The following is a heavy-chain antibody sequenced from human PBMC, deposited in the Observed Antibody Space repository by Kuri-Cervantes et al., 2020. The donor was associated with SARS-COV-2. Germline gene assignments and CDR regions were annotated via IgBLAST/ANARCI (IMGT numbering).Heavy chain of an antibody. D-gene: IGHD3-10*01. J-gene: IGHJ4*02. Sequence: SVKVSCKASGGTFSSYAISWVRQAPGRGLEWMGRIIPILGIANYAQKFQGRVTITADKSTSTAYMELSSLRSEDTAVYYCASQTEIYGSGSYYFDYWGQGTLVTVSS. CDR2: IIPILGIA. V-gene: IGHV1-69*04. CDR3: ASQTEIYGSGSYYFDY. CDR1: GGTFSSYA.